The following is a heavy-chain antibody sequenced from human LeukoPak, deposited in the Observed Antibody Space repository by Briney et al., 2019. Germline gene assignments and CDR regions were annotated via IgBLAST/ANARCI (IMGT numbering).Heavy chain of an antibody. CDR3: TKEAYSSGSSSYYFDY. CDR1: GFTFSSYA. V-gene: IGHV3-23*01. J-gene: IGHJ4*02. Sequence: GSLRLSCAASGFTFSSYAMSWVRQAPGKGLEWVSAISGSGGSTYYADSVKGRFTISRDNSKNTLYLQMNSLRVEDTAVYYCTKEAYSSGSSSYYFDYWGQGTLVTVSS. CDR2: ISGSGGST. D-gene: IGHD6-25*01.